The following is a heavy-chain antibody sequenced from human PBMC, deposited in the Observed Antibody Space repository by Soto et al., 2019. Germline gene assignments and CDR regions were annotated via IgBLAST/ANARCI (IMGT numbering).Heavy chain of an antibody. D-gene: IGHD3-10*01. V-gene: IGHV3-20*01. CDR2: INWNGGST. CDR3: ARVYGGSGSYYFDY. Sequence: GGSLRLSCAASGFTFDDYGMSWVRQAPGKGLEWVSGINWNGGSTGYADSVKGRFTISRDNAKNSLYLQMNSLRAEDTALYHCARVYGGSGSYYFDYWGQGTLVTVSS. J-gene: IGHJ4*02. CDR1: GFTFDDYG.